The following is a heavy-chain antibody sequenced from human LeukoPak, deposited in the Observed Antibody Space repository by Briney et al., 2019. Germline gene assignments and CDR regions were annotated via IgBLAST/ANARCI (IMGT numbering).Heavy chain of an antibody. CDR2: ISNDGYSQ. J-gene: IGHJ4*02. V-gene: IGHV3-30*18. CDR1: VFTFSIYG. D-gene: IGHD2-8*02. Sequence: PGRSLRLSCAASVFTFSIYGMHWVPHTPGKGLEGVAVISNDGYSQYYAHSVKGGFTVSRDNSKNTLYLQMNNLKTDDTAVYYCANPCQGGGVCFLILEWGQGTLLTVSS. CDR3: ANPCQGGGVCFLILE.